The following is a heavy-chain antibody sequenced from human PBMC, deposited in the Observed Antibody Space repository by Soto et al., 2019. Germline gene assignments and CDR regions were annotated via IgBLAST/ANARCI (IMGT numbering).Heavy chain of an antibody. Sequence: QMQLVESGGGVVQPGRSLRLSCAASGFTFSHYDIHWVRQAPGKGLEWVAIISYDGSNEYYADSVKGRFAISRDNSKNTLYLQMNSLRAEDAAVYYCAKYHYGSGSYYKGSWYFDLWGRGTLVTVSS. CDR2: ISYDGSNE. CDR1: GFTFSHYD. J-gene: IGHJ2*01. D-gene: IGHD3-10*01. CDR3: AKYHYGSGSYYKGSWYFDL. V-gene: IGHV3-30*18.